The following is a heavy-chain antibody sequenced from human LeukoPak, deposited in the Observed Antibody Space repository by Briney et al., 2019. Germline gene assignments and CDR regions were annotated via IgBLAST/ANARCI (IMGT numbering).Heavy chain of an antibody. V-gene: IGHV3-13*01. D-gene: IGHD3-22*01. CDR3: ARGGGGRITMMANDAFDI. CDR2: IGTAGDT. CDR1: GFTFSSYD. J-gene: IGHJ3*02. Sequence: GGSLRLSCAASGFTFSSYDMHWVRQATGNGLEWVSAIGTAGDTYYPGSVKGRFTISRENAKNSLYLQMNSLRAGDTAVYYCARGGGGRITMMANDAFDIWGQGTMVTVSS.